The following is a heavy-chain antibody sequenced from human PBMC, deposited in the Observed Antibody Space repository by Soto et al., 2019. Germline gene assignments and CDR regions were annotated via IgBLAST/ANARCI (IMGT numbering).Heavy chain of an antibody. CDR2: IYPGDSDT. CDR3: ARGVDMATITAGAFDI. D-gene: IGHD5-12*01. CDR1: GYSFTSYW. J-gene: IGHJ3*02. Sequence: GESLKISCKGSGYSFTSYWIGWARQMPGKGLEWMGIIYPGDSDTRYSPSFQGQVTISADKSISTAYLQWSSLKASDTAMYYCARGVDMATITAGAFDIWGQGTMVTVSS. V-gene: IGHV5-51*01.